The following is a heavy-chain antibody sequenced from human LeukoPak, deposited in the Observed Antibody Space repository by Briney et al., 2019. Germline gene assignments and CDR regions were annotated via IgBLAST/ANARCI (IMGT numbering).Heavy chain of an antibody. D-gene: IGHD3-10*01. CDR3: ARDRGLYGSGEYNWFDP. V-gene: IGHV4-4*07. CDR2: IYTSGST. J-gene: IGHJ5*02. Sequence: SETLSLTCTVSGGSISSYYWSWIRQPAGKGLEWIWRIYTSGSTNYNPSLKSRVTMSVDTSKNQFSLKLSSVTAADTAVYYCARDRGLYGSGEYNWFDPWGQGTLVTVSS. CDR1: GGSISSYY.